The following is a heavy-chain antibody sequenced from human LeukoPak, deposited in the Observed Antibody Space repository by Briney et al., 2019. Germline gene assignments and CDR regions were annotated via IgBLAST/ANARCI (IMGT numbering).Heavy chain of an antibody. V-gene: IGHV3-21*01. CDR3: ARSYCGGDCYYPDY. CDR1: GFTFSSYE. D-gene: IGHD2-21*02. J-gene: IGHJ4*02. CDR2: ISSSSSYI. Sequence: GGSLRLSCAASGFTFSSYEMNWVRQAPGKGLEWVSSISSSSSYIYYADSVRGRFTISRDNAKNSLYLQMNSLRAEDTAVYYCARSYCGGDCYYPDYWGQGTLVTVSS.